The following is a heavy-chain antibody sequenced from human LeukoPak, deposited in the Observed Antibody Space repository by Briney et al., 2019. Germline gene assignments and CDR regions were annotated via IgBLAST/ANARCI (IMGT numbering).Heavy chain of an antibody. CDR1: GFTFSSYS. D-gene: IGHD3-3*01. Sequence: PGGSLRLSCAASGFTFSSYSMNWVRQAPGKGLEWVSAISGSGGSTYYADSVKGRFTISRDNSKNTLYLQMNSLRAEDTAVYYCAKARFGVVTTFDYWGQGTLVTVSS. J-gene: IGHJ4*02. V-gene: IGHV3-23*01. CDR2: ISGSGGST. CDR3: AKARFGVVTTFDY.